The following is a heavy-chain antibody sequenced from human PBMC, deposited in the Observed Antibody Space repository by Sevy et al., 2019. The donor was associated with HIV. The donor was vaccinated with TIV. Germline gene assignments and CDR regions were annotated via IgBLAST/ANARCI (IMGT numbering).Heavy chain of an antibody. CDR1: GFTFSTYT. CDR3: AREASVGPYYFDS. J-gene: IGHJ4*02. Sequence: GGSLRLSCAASGFTFSTYTMNWVRQAPGKGLEWVSYISSSGTIYYADSVKGQFTISRDNAKNSLYLQMNSLRDEDTAVYYCAREASVGPYYFDSWGQGTLVTVSS. V-gene: IGHV3-48*02. D-gene: IGHD2-2*01. CDR2: ISSSGTI.